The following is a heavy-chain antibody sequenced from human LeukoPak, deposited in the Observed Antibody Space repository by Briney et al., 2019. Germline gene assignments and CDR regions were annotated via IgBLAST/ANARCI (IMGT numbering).Heavy chain of an antibody. Sequence: PSETLSLTCSVSNGSLSTNYWSWLRQPPGKGLEWIGNIHYSGNTNYNSSLKSRVTISVDTSKNQFSLKMISVTTADTAVYFCARGGWFHDRWGQGTLVTVSS. CDR2: IHYSGNT. J-gene: IGHJ5*02. CDR1: NGSLSTNY. D-gene: IGHD6-19*01. V-gene: IGHV4-59*01. CDR3: ARGGWFHDR.